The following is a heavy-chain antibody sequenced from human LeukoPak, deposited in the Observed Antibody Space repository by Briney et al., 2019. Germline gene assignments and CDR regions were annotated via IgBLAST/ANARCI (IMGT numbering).Heavy chain of an antibody. CDR3: ARAYCGGGFCYSGFDF. J-gene: IGHJ4*02. CDR2: ISSSSSSI. Sequence: PGGSLRLSCAASGFTFRTYSMNWVRQAPGKGLEWVSYISSSSSSIFYTDSVKGRFTISRDNAKNSLYLQMNSLRDEDTAVYYCARAYCGGGFCYSGFDFWGQGTLVTVSS. CDR1: GFTFRTYS. V-gene: IGHV3-48*02. D-gene: IGHD2-15*01.